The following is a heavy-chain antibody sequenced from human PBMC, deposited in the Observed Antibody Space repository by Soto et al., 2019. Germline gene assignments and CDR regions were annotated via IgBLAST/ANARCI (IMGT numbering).Heavy chain of an antibody. V-gene: IGHV3-33*01. Sequence: GSLRLSCAASGFTFSSYGMHWVRQAPGKGLEWVAVIWYDGSNKYYADSVKGRFTISRDNSKNTLYLQMNSLRAEDTAVYYCARDQSDGYNYIYPAPPDYWGQGTLVTVSS. CDR2: IWYDGSNK. J-gene: IGHJ4*02. CDR1: GFTFSSYG. D-gene: IGHD5-12*01. CDR3: ARDQSDGYNYIYPAPPDY.